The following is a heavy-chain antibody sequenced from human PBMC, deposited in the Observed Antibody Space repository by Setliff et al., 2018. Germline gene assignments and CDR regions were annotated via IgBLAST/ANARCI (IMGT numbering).Heavy chain of an antibody. CDR3: AGDPPGPHLVYTY. J-gene: IGHJ4*02. CDR2: ISGSGGST. Sequence: GESLKISCAASGFTFTSYAMNWVRQAPGKGLEWVSAISGSGGSTDYADSVKGRFTISRDSSKNTLYLQMNGLRAEDTAIYYCAGDPPGPHLVYTYWGQGALVTVSS. D-gene: IGHD3-16*01. V-gene: IGHV3-23*01. CDR1: GFTFTSYA.